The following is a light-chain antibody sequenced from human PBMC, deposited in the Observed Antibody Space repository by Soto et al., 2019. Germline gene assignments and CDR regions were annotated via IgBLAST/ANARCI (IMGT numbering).Light chain of an antibody. J-gene: IGKJ5*01. V-gene: IGKV3-20*01. CDR1: QSVSSSY. Sequence: EVVLTQSPGTLSLSPGERATLSCRASQSVSSSYLAWYQQKPGQAPRLLIYGASSRATGIPDRFSGSGSGPDFTLTISRLEPEDFAVYYCQQYDSSPHNFGPGTRLEIE. CDR2: GAS. CDR3: QQYDSSPHN.